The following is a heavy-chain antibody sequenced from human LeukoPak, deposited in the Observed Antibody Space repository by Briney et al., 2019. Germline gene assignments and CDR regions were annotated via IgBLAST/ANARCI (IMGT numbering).Heavy chain of an antibody. CDR1: GFTFSTYW. J-gene: IGHJ5*02. D-gene: IGHD4-17*01. CDR2: INTDGSTK. V-gene: IGHV3-74*01. CDR3: ARGPYGDYRSNWEAWFDP. Sequence: GGSLRLSCAASGFTFSTYWMHWVRLTPGKGLVWVSRINTDGSTKNYADSMKGRFTISRDNAFHTLYLQMNSLRAEDTAVYYCARGPYGDYRSNWEAWFDPWGQGTLVTVSS.